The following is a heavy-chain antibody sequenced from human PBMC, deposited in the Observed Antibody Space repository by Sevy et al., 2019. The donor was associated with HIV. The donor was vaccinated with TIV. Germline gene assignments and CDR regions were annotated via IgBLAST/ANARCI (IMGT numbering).Heavy chain of an antibody. CDR2: IKQDGSEK. Sequence: GGSLRLSCAASGFTFSSYWMNWIRQAPGKGLEWVANIKQDGSEKYCVDSVKGRFTISRDNAKNSLYLEMNTLRAEDTAAYYCATSGGETWGQGTLVTVSS. CDR1: GFTFSSYW. CDR3: ATSGGET. V-gene: IGHV3-7*01. D-gene: IGHD3-16*01. J-gene: IGHJ5*02.